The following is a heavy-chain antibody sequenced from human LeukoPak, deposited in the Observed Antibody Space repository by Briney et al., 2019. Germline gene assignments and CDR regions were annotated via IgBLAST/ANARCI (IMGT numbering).Heavy chain of an antibody. CDR3: AKDLTVTAIGGPPRSVDY. CDR1: GFTFSSYA. D-gene: IGHD2-21*02. Sequence: GGSLRLSCAASGFTFSSYAMSWVRQAPGKGLEWVSAISGSGGGTYYADSVKGRFTISRDNSKNTLYLQMNSLRAEDAAVYYCAKDLTVTAIGGPPRSVDYWGQGALVTVSS. J-gene: IGHJ4*02. CDR2: ISGSGGGT. V-gene: IGHV3-23*01.